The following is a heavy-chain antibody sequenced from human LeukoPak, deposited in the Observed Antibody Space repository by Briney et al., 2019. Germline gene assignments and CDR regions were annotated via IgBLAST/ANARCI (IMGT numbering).Heavy chain of an antibody. CDR2: MYSSGTT. CDR3: ARSKDILTGYCFDY. V-gene: IGHV4-39*07. J-gene: IGHJ4*02. CDR1: GGSISSSNYY. D-gene: IGHD3-9*01. Sequence: SETLSLTCTVSGGSISSSNYYWGWIRQPPGKGLEWIASMYSSGTTYYNPSLKSRVTISVDTSKNQFSLKLSSVTAADTAVYYCARSKDILTGYCFDYWGQGTLVTVSS.